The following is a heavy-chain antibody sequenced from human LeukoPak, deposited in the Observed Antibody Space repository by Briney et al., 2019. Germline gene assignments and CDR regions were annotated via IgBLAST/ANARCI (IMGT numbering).Heavy chain of an antibody. Sequence: GASVKVSCKASGGTFSSYAINWVRHAPGQGLEWVGGIIPIFGTANYAQKFQGGVTITADESTSTAYMELSSVRSEDTAVYYCTRDHRLQLESWFDPWGQGTLVTVSS. CDR3: TRDHRLQLESWFDP. CDR2: IIPIFGTA. V-gene: IGHV1-69*13. D-gene: IGHD1-1*01. J-gene: IGHJ5*02. CDR1: GGTFSSYA.